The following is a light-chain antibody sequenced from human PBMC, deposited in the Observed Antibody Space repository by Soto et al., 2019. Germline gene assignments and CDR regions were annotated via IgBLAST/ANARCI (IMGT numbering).Light chain of an antibody. J-gene: IGLJ3*02. CDR3: CSYAGGSTWV. Sequence: QSALTQPASVSGSPGQSITISCTGTSSDVGTYNLVSWYQQHPGKAPKVIINEGSKRPSGVSNRFSGSKSGNTASLTISGLQAEDEADYYCCSYAGGSTWVFGGGTKVTVL. V-gene: IGLV2-23*01. CDR1: SSDVGTYNL. CDR2: EGS.